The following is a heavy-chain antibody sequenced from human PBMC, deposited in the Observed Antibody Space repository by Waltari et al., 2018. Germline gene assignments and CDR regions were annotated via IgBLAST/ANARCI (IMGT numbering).Heavy chain of an antibody. D-gene: IGHD3-10*01. CDR2: ISYDGRDK. CDR3: AKDLLRWIITNWFDP. J-gene: IGHJ5*02. CDR1: GFAFRRSG. Sequence: QVQLVESGGGVVQPGRSLRLSCSASGFAFRRSGLHWVRQAPDKGLEWVAAISYDGRDKYYTDSVKGRFTISRDNSKNTLYLQINSLTVGDTGIYYCAKDLLRWIITNWFDPWGQGTLVTVSS. V-gene: IGHV3-30*18.